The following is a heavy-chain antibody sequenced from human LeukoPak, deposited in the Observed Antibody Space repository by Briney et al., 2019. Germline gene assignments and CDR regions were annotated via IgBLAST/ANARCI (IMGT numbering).Heavy chain of an antibody. Sequence: SETLSLTCTVSGGSISSYYWSWIRQPPGKGLEWIGYIYYSGSTYYNPSLKSRVTISVDTSKNQFSLKLSSVTAADTAVYYCARADRVVVPAATFDYWGQGTLVTVSS. CDR3: ARADRVVVPAATFDY. V-gene: IGHV4-30-4*08. J-gene: IGHJ4*02. D-gene: IGHD2-2*01. CDR2: IYYSGST. CDR1: GGSISSYY.